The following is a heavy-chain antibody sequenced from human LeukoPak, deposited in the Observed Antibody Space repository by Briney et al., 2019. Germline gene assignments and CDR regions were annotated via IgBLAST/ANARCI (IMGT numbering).Heavy chain of an antibody. V-gene: IGHV3-30*02. Sequence: PGGSLRLSCAASGFTFSSYGMHWVRQAPGKGLEWVAFIRYDGSNKYYADSVKGRFTISRDNSKNTLYLQMNGLRAEDTAVYYCAKDPGLDWNYNYYYYMDVWGKGTTVTVSS. CDR3: AKDPGLDWNYNYYYYMDV. J-gene: IGHJ6*03. D-gene: IGHD1-1*01. CDR2: IRYDGSNK. CDR1: GFTFSSYG.